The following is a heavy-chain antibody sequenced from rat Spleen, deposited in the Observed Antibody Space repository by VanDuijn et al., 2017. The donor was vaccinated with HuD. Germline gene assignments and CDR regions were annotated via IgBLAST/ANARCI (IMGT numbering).Heavy chain of an antibody. CDR2: ISTGGSNT. CDR3: SRQRGYIMDSDWFAY. V-gene: IGHV5-25*01. Sequence: EVQLVESGGGLVQPGRSMKLSCAASGFTFSTYYMAWVRQAPTKGLEWVASISTGGSNTYYRDSVKGRFTISRDNAKSTLSLQMDSLRSEDTATYYCSRQRGYIMDSDWFAYWGQGTLVTVSS. D-gene: IGHD1-6*01. J-gene: IGHJ3*01. CDR1: GFTFSTYY.